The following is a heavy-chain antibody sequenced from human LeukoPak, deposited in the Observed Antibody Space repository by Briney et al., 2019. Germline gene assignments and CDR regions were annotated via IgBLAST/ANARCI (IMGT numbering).Heavy chain of an antibody. CDR1: GGSFSGYY. CDR3: ARFPKRYCSSTSCPLGYYYYGMDV. J-gene: IGHJ6*02. V-gene: IGHV4-34*01. D-gene: IGHD2-2*01. CDR2: INHSGST. Sequence: SETLSLTCAVYGGSFSGYYWSWIRQPPGKGLEWIGEINHSGSTNYNPSLKSRVTISVDTSKNQFSLKLSSVTAADTAVYYCARFPKRYCSSTSCPLGYYYYGMDVWGQGTTVTVSS.